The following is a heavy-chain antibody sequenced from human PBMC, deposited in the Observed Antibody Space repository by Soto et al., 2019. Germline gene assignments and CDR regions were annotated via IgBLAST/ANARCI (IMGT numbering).Heavy chain of an antibody. J-gene: IGHJ6*02. V-gene: IGHV3-21*01. CDR3: ARDLKVAGTNSFYYYGMDV. CDR1: GFTFSNYT. D-gene: IGHD6-19*01. CDR2: ISRSSRNI. Sequence: EVQLVESGGGLVKPGGSLTLSCAASGFTFSNYTMHWVRQAPGKGLEWVSSISRSSRNIYYADSVKGRFTISRDNAKNALYLHMNSLRAGDTAVYYCARDLKVAGTNSFYYYGMDVWGQGTTVTVSS.